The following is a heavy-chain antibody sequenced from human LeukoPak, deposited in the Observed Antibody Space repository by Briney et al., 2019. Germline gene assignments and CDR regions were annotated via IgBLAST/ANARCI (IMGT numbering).Heavy chain of an antibody. D-gene: IGHD5-18*01. CDR1: GGTFSSYT. J-gene: IGHJ4*02. CDR3: ARDRGGYSYGFDY. Sequence: SVKASCKASGGTFSSYTISWVRQAPGQGLEWMGRIIPIIGIANYAQKFQGRVTITADKSTSTAYMELSSLRSEETAVYYCARDRGGYSYGFDYWGQGTLVTVSS. CDR2: IIPIIGIA. V-gene: IGHV1-69*04.